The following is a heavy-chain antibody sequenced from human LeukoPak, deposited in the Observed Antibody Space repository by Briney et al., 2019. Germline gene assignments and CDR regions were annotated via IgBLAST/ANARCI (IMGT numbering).Heavy chain of an antibody. CDR3: ARESAQYYPGAALKDAFDM. CDR1: GFTFTSYA. V-gene: IGHV3-64*01. D-gene: IGHD2-15*01. J-gene: IGHJ3*02. Sequence: GGSLRLSCAASGFTFTSYAVHWVRQAPGKGLEYVSAIGSDGRTTNYANSVKGRFTISRDNYKKTVYLQMGSLRVDDMGVYFCARESAQYYPGAALKDAFDMWGQGTMVTVSS. CDR2: IGSDGRTT.